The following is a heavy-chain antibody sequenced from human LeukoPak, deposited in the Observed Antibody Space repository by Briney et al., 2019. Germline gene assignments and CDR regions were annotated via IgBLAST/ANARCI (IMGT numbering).Heavy chain of an antibody. J-gene: IGHJ4*02. CDR1: GFTFNNYA. CDR3: AKDLSQDYFFDF. Sequence: PGGSLRLSCAASGFTFNNYAMSWVRQAPGKGLEWVSAIRGSGDNTYYAASVKGRFTISRDNSKNTLFLQMNSLRAEDTAVYYCAKDLSQDYFFDFWGQGTLVIVSS. D-gene: IGHD2-15*01. V-gene: IGHV3-23*01. CDR2: IRGSGDNT.